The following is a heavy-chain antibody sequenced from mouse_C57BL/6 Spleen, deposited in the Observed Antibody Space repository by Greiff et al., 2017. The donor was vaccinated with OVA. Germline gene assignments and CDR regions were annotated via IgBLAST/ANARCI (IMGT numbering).Heavy chain of an antibody. CDR1: GFSLTSYG. J-gene: IGHJ4*01. Sequence: QVQLQQSGPGLVKPSQSLSITCTVSGFSLTSYGVHWVRQSPGKGLEWLGVIWSGGSTDNNAAFISRLSISKDNSKSQVFCKMNRLQSDDTAIYYCARRAGPYYAMDYWGQGTSVTVSA. V-gene: IGHV2-2*01. CDR3: ARRAGPYYAMDY. CDR2: IWSGGST.